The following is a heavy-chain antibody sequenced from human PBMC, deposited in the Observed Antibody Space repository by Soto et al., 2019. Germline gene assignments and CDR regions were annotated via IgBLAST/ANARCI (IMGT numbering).Heavy chain of an antibody. CDR2: ISSSGSTI. CDR3: ARAQVRGASYYYYYGMDV. Sequence: LRLSCAASGFTFSDYYMSWIRQAPGKGLEWVSYISSSGSTIYYADSVKGRFTISRDNAKNSLYLQMNSLRAEDTAVYYCARAQVRGASYYYYYGMDVWGQGTTVTVSS. J-gene: IGHJ6*02. D-gene: IGHD3-10*01. CDR1: GFTFSDYY. V-gene: IGHV3-11*01.